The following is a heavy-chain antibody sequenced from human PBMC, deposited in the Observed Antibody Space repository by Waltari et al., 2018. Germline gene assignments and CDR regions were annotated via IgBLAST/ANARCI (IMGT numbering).Heavy chain of an antibody. Sequence: EVQLVESGGGLVQPGRSLRLSCAASGFTFDDYAMHWVRQAPGKGLEWVSGISWDSGSIGYADSVKGRFTISRDNAKNSLYLQMNSLRAEDTALYYCAKDIGGELRGKDYWGQGTLVTVSS. D-gene: IGHD1-26*01. CDR3: AKDIGGELRGKDY. J-gene: IGHJ4*02. CDR2: ISWDSGSI. V-gene: IGHV3-9*01. CDR1: GFTFDDYA.